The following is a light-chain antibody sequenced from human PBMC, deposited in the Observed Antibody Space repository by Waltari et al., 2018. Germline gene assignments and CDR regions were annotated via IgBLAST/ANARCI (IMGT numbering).Light chain of an antibody. Sequence: SDELTQPPSVSVSPGQTARITCAGDALPKQYACWYQQRSGQAPVLVIYKDSERRSGFPERFSGSTSGTTVTLTIRGVQAEDEADYYCQSADSSGTMGVFGGGTKLTVL. CDR1: ALPKQY. V-gene: IGLV3-25*03. CDR2: KDS. CDR3: QSADSSGTMGV. J-gene: IGLJ3*02.